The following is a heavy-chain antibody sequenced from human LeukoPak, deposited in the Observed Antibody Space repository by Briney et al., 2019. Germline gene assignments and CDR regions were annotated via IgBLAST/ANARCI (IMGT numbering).Heavy chain of an antibody. Sequence: SETLSLTCTVSGASISPYYWSWIRQPAGKGLEWIGHIYISGSTNYNPSLKSRVTMSLDTSKNQFSLRLHSMTAADTAVYYCAKEGMIRGVIDYWGQGALVTVSS. D-gene: IGHD3-10*01. CDR2: IYISGST. J-gene: IGHJ4*02. CDR1: GASISPYY. V-gene: IGHV4-4*07. CDR3: AKEGMIRGVIDY.